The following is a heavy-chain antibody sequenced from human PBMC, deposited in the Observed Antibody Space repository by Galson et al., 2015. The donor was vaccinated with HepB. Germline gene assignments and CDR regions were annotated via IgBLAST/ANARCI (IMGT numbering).Heavy chain of an antibody. J-gene: IGHJ6*03. CDR1: GFTFSSYG. Sequence: SLRLSCAATGFTFSSYGMHWVRQAPGKGLEWVAVIWCDGSNKYYADSVKGRFTISRDNSKNTLYLQMNSLRAEDTAVYYCARGGGTIAARVGSYYYYMDVWGKGTTVTVSS. V-gene: IGHV3-33*01. CDR3: ARGGGTIAARVGSYYYYMDV. CDR2: IWCDGSNK. D-gene: IGHD6-6*01.